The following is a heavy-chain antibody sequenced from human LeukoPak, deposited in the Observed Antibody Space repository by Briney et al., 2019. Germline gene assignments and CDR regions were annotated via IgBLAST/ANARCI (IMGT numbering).Heavy chain of an antibody. CDR1: GFTFSYYG. CDR2: LWSDGSNK. V-gene: IGHV3-33*01. CDR3: ARDSIAAAGGDAFDI. D-gene: IGHD6-13*01. Sequence: PGRSLRLSCAASGFTFSYYGMQWVRQAPGKGLEWVAVLWSDGSNKYYADSVKGRFTFSRDNAKNTLYLEMNSLRAEDTAVYYCARDSIAAAGGDAFDIWGQGTMVTVSS. J-gene: IGHJ3*02.